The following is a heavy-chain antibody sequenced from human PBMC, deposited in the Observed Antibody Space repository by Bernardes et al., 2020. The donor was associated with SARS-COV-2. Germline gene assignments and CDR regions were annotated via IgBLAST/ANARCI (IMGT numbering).Heavy chain of an antibody. Sequence: SETLSLTRSVSGVSLTGDSYFWTWIRQPPGKGLEWIGYVFYSGTTNYSPSFKSRVSMSLDTSKNQYSLRLTSVTAADSAVYFCARGLMVDFWTGYTDLHVLDPWGQGTLVTVSS. D-gene: IGHD3-3*01. CDR2: VFYSGTT. V-gene: IGHV4-61*01. CDR3: ARGLMVDFWTGYTDLHVLDP. CDR1: GVSLTGDSYF. J-gene: IGHJ5*02.